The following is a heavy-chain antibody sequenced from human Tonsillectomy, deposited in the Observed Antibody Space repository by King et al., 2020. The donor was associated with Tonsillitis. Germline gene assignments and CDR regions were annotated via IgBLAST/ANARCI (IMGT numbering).Heavy chain of an antibody. D-gene: IGHD6-19*01. CDR3: ARDSSGWDYYFDY. J-gene: IGHJ4*02. CDR2: RYHRSKWCN. V-gene: IGHV6-1*01. CDR1: GDSVFSNSAA. Sequence: VQLQQSGPGLVKPSQTLSFTWSISGDSVFSNSAAWYWRRQSPSIGLEWLGSRYHRSKWCNDYALSVKSRITIKPDTSKNQFSLQLNSVTPEDTAVYYCARDSSGWDYYFDYWGQGTLVTVSS.